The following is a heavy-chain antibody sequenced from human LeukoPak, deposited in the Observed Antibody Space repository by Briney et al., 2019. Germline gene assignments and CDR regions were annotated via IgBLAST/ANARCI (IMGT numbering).Heavy chain of an antibody. J-gene: IGHJ4*02. CDR1: GFTFSSYE. CDR3: AKDWGYYDSSGETFDY. V-gene: IGHV3-23*01. CDR2: ISGSGGST. D-gene: IGHD3-22*01. Sequence: GGSLRLSCAASGFTFSSYEMNWVRQAPGKGLEWVSAISGSGGSTYYADSVKGRFTISRDNSKNTLYLQMNSLRAEDTAVYYCAKDWGYYDSSGETFDYWGQGTLVTVSS.